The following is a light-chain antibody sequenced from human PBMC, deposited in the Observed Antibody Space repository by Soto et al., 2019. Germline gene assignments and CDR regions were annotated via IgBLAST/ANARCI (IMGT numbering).Light chain of an antibody. CDR2: DAS. CDR3: QQRSNWPPIT. CDR1: QSVSSY. J-gene: IGKJ5*01. V-gene: IGKV3-11*01. Sequence: ESVLTQSPATLPLSPGERATLSCRASQSVSSYLAWYQQKPGQAPRLLIYDASTRATGIPARFSGSGSGTDFTLTISSLEPEDFAVYYCQQRSNWPPITFGQGTRLEIK.